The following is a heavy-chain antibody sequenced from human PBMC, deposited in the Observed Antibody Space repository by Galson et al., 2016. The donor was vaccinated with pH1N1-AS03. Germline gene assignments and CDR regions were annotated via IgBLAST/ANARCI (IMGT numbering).Heavy chain of an antibody. CDR3: ARYGSSPWFDP. J-gene: IGHJ5*02. V-gene: IGHV3-7*01. CDR2: IKEDGSEK. Sequence: SLRLSCTASGFTFGSYWMSWVRPAPGKGLEWVANIKEDGSEKSYVDSVKGRFTISIDNSKNSLYLQMNSLRVEDTALYYCARYGSSPWFDPWGQGTLVTVSS. D-gene: IGHD6-6*01. CDR1: GFTFGSYW.